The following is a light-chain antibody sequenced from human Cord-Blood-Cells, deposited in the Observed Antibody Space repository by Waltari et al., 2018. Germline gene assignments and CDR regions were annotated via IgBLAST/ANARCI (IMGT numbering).Light chain of an antibody. V-gene: IGLV2-14*01. CDR2: EVS. J-gene: IGLJ1*01. CDR3: SSYTSSSTPYV. CDR1: SSDVGGYNY. Sequence: QSALTQPASVSGSPGQSITISCTGTSSDVGGYNYASWYQQHPGKAPKLMIYEVSNRPSGVSNRFSGSKSGNTASLTISGLQAEDEVDYYCSSYTSSSTPYVFGTGTKVTVL.